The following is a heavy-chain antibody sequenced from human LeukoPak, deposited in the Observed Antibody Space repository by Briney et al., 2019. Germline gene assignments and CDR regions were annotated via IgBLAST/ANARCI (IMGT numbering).Heavy chain of an antibody. V-gene: IGHV3-23*01. CDR2: ITASGDST. J-gene: IGHJ4*02. D-gene: IGHD2-15*01. CDR3: ARRDIVVVVSASDY. Sequence: PEGSLRLSCAASGFTFSNYVMIWVRQAPGKGLEWVSGITASGDSTYYGDSVKGRFTMSRDNSKNTVYLQMNSLRVDDTAVYFCARRDIVVVVSASDYWGQGTLVTVSS. CDR1: GFTFSNYV.